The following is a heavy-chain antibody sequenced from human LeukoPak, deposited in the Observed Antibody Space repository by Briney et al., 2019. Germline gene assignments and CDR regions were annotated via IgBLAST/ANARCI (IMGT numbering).Heavy chain of an antibody. CDR2: IYYSGST. V-gene: IGHV4-39*02. CDR1: GGSISSISSNNYH. CDR3: AREMGVVTAHGIDV. Sequence: SETLSLTCIVSGGSISSISSNNYHWDWIREPPGKGLEWNGSIYYSGSTYYNPSLKSRVTISVDTSKNQFSLKLSSVTAADTALYYCAREMGVVTAHGIDVWGQGTTVTVSS. J-gene: IGHJ6*02. D-gene: IGHD4-23*01.